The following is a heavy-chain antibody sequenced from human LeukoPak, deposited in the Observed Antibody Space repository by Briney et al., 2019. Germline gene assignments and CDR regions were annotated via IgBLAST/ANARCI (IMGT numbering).Heavy chain of an antibody. CDR1: GFTFSSYG. V-gene: IGHV3-21*01. Sequence: KSGGSLRLSCAASGFTFSSYGMHWVRQAPGKGLEWVSSISTSSSYKYYADSLKGRSTISRDNAKNSLYLQMNSLGAEDTAVYYCARHSDYDILTGPNDYWGQGTLVTVSS. CDR2: ISTSSSYK. CDR3: ARHSDYDILTGPNDY. J-gene: IGHJ4*02. D-gene: IGHD3-9*01.